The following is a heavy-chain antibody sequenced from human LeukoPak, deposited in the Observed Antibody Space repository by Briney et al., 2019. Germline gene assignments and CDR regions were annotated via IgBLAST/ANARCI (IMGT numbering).Heavy chain of an antibody. CDR3: ARENRDPQNYYGSAYDY. Sequence: SQTLSLTCTVSGVSISSGDYYWSWIRQPPGKGLEWIGYIYYSGSTYYNPSLKSRVTISVDTSKNQFSLKLSSVTAADTAVYYCARENRDPQNYYGSAYDYWGQGTLVTVSS. CDR2: IYYSGST. D-gene: IGHD3-10*01. J-gene: IGHJ4*02. V-gene: IGHV4-30-4*01. CDR1: GVSISSGDYY.